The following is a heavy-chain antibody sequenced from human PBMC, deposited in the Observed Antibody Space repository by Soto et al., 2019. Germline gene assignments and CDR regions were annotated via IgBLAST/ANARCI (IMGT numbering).Heavy chain of an antibody. CDR1: GFTFSSYA. V-gene: IGHV3-23*01. CDR2: ISGTGSPT. CDR3: ARAGYSYGPMYNWFDP. Sequence: GGSLRLSCAASGFTFSSYAMTWVRQAPGRGLEWVSAISGTGSPTYYADSVKGRFTISRDNSKNTLYLQMNSLRADDTAEYYCARAGYSYGPMYNWFDPWGQGTLVTVSS. D-gene: IGHD5-18*01. J-gene: IGHJ5*02.